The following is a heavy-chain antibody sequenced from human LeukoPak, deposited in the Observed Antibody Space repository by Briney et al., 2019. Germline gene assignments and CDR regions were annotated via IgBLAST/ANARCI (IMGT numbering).Heavy chain of an antibody. J-gene: IGHJ1*01. V-gene: IGHV1-69*13. D-gene: IGHD1-26*01. CDR1: GGTFSNYA. CDR3: ARDHSGSAEYFQY. Sequence: GASVKVSCKASGGTFSNYAISWVRQAPGQGLEWMGGIIPIFDTANYAQKFQGRVTITADESTTTAYMELSSLRSEDTAVYYCARDHSGSAEYFQYWGQGTLVTVSS. CDR2: IIPIFDTA.